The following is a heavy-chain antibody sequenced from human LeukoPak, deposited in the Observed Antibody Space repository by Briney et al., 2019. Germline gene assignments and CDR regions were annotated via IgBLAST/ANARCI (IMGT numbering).Heavy chain of an antibody. D-gene: IGHD4-17*01. Sequence: SETLSLTCTVSGGSISSYYWSWIRQPPGKGLEWIGYIYYSGSTNYNPSLKSRVTISVDTSKNQFSLKLSSVTAADTAVYYCASGIRGFYGHYFHYWGQGTLVTVSS. CDR3: ASGIRGFYGHYFHY. J-gene: IGHJ4*02. V-gene: IGHV4-59*01. CDR2: IYYSGST. CDR1: GGSISSYY.